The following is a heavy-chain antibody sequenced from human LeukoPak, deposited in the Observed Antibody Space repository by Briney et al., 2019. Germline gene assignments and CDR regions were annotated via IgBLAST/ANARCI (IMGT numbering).Heavy chain of an antibody. D-gene: IGHD5-12*01. CDR3: ARGPIGGWLRLKGGYYFDY. CDR2: INHSGST. CDR1: GGSISSYY. Sequence: PSETLSLTCTVSGGSISSYYWSWIRQPPGKGLEWIGEINHSGSTNYNPSLKSRVTISVDTSKNQFSLKLSSVTAADTAVYYCARGPIGGWLRLKGGYYFDYWGQGTLVTVSS. V-gene: IGHV4-34*01. J-gene: IGHJ4*02.